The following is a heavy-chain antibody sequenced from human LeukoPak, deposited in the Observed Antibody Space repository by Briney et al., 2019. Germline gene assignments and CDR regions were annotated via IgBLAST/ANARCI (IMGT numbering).Heavy chain of an antibody. CDR3: ARAPYCSGGSCSSDNWFDP. J-gene: IGHJ5*02. Sequence: SETLSLTCTVSGYSISSGYYWGWIRQPPGKGLEWIGSIYHSGSTYYNPSLKSRVTISVDTSKNQFSLKLSSVTAADTAVYYCARAPYCSGGSCSSDNWFDPWGQGTLVTVSP. D-gene: IGHD2-15*01. CDR2: IYHSGST. V-gene: IGHV4-38-2*02. CDR1: GYSISSGYY.